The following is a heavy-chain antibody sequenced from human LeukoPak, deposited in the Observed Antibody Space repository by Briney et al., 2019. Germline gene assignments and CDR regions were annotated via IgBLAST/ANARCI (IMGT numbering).Heavy chain of an antibody. J-gene: IGHJ4*02. CDR1: GGSISSYY. CDR2: IYYSGST. V-gene: IGHV4-59*01. Sequence: SETLSLTCTVSGGSISSYYWSWIRQPPGKGLEWIGYIYYSGSTNYNPSLKSRVTISVDTSKNQFSLKLSSVTAADTAVYYCAREVRYYDSSGYSFDYWGQGTLVTVSS. D-gene: IGHD3-22*01. CDR3: AREVRYYDSSGYSFDY.